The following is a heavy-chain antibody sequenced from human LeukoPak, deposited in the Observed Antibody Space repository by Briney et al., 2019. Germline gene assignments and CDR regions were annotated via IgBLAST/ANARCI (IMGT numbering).Heavy chain of an antibody. V-gene: IGHV4-4*07. CDR2: IYTSGST. CDR1: GGSISSYY. CDR3: AREVVHYYGSGSYPGWFDP. J-gene: IGHJ5*02. Sequence: SETLSLTCTVSGGSISSYYWSWIRQPAGKGLEWIGRIYTSGSTNYNPSLKSRVTMSVDTPKNQFSLKLSSVTAADTAVYYCAREVVHYYGSGSYPGWFDPWGQGTLVTVSS. D-gene: IGHD3-10*01.